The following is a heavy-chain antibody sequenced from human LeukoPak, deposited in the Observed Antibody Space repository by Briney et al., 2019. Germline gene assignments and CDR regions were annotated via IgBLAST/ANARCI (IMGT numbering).Heavy chain of an antibody. CDR1: GFSLSTSGVG. J-gene: IGHJ4*02. CDR2: IYWDDDK. V-gene: IGHV2-5*02. D-gene: IGHD3-22*01. CDR3: ARSLRGYYDSSGYPNFDY. Sequence: SGPTLVNPTQTLTLTCTFSGFSLSTSGVGVGWIRQPPGKALEWLAPIYWDDDKRYSPSLKSRLTITKDTSKNQVVLTMTNMDPVDTATYYCARSLRGYYDSSGYPNFDYWGQGTLVTVSS.